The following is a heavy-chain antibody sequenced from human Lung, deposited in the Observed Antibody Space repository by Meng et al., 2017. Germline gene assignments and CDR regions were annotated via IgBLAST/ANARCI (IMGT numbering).Heavy chain of an antibody. V-gene: IGHV4-59*01. D-gene: IGHD4-17*01. CDR2: IYYSGST. CDR1: GGSISSYY. Sequence: SETLSLTCTVSGGSISSYYWSWIRQPPGKGLEWIGYIYYSGSTNYNPSLKSRVTISVDTSKNQFSLKLSSVTAADTAVYYCASLPPYGDYWFDPWGQGTLVTVYS. J-gene: IGHJ5*02. CDR3: ASLPPYGDYWFDP.